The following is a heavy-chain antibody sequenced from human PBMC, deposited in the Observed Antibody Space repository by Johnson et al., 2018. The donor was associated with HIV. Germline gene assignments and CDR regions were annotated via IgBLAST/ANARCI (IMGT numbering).Heavy chain of an antibody. Sequence: VQLVESGGGVVRPGGSLRLSCATSGFIFSDYYMSWIRQAPVKGLEYVANVNQDGSAKFYVDSVKGRFTISRDNAKNSLYLQMNSLRAEDTALYYCAKDTLLESGFYIWGQGKMVTVSS. D-gene: IGHD3-3*02. CDR3: AKDTLLESGFYI. J-gene: IGHJ3*02. V-gene: IGHV3-7*05. CDR1: GFIFSDYY. CDR2: VNQDGSAK.